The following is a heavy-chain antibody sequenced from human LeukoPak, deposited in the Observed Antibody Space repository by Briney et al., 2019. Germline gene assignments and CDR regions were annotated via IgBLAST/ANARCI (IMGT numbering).Heavy chain of an antibody. V-gene: IGHV4-34*01. J-gene: IGHJ5*02. CDR3: ARGLRIQLWFSSWFDP. Sequence: PSETLSLTCAVYGGSFSGYYWSWIRQPPGKGLEWIGEINHSGSTNYNPSLKSRVTISVDTSKNQFSLKLSSVTAADTAVYYCARGLRIQLWFSSWFDPWGQGTLVTVSS. D-gene: IGHD5-18*01. CDR2: INHSGST. CDR1: GGSFSGYY.